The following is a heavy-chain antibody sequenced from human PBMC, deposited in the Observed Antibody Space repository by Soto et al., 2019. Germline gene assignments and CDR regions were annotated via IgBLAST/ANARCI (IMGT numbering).Heavy chain of an antibody. CDR2: IDYSWST. CDR3: AEHDYAGGMDV. V-gene: IGHV4-59*01. J-gene: IGHJ6*02. CDR1: GGSISSYD. Sequence: QVQLQESGPGLVKPSETLSLTCTVSGGSISSYDWSWIRQHPGKGLEWIGYIDYSWSTNYNTSLKSRVTISVDTSKNQFSLKLSSVTAADTAVYYCAEHDYAGGMDVWGQGTTVTVSS. D-gene: IGHD4-17*01.